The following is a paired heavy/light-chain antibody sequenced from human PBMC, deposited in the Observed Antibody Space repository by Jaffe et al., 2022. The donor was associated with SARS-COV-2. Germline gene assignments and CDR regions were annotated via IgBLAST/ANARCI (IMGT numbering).Heavy chain of an antibody. CDR2: ISSSSSSK. J-gene: IGHJ4*02. V-gene: IGHV3-48*01. D-gene: IGHD3-16*01. Sequence: EVQLVESGGGLVQPGGSLRLSCVASGFTFSSYSFNWVRQAPGKGLEWVSYISSSSSSKYYADSVKGRFIISRDYAKSSLYLQMNSLRAEDTAVYYCARGLMMTIGGFDFWAQGTLVTVSS. CDR1: GFTFSSYS. CDR3: ARGLMMTIGGFDF.
Light chain of an antibody. CDR3: QVWDSSSDHAV. CDR1: GIGSKG. V-gene: IGLV3-21*01. Sequence: SYVLTQPPSVSVAPGETARITCGGDGIGSKGVHWYQQKPGQAPVLVMSYDSDRPSGIPERFSGSNSGNTATLTISWVEAGDEADYYCQVWDSSSDHAVFGGGTKVTVL. CDR2: YDS. J-gene: IGLJ3*02.